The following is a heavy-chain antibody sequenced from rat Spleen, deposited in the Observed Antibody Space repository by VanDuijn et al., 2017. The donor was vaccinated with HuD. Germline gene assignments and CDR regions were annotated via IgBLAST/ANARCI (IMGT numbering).Heavy chain of an antibody. Sequence: QVQLQQSGPELAKPGSSVKISCKTSGYTFTNNYLNWIKQTTGQGLEYIGYINTGNGGTIYNEKFKGKASLTVDKSSSTAFMQLSSLTPDDSAVYYCARDKYGYSLYFDFWGPGTLVTVSS. V-gene: IGHV1-43*01. CDR3: ARDKYGYSLYFDF. CDR1: GYTFTNNY. J-gene: IGHJ1*01. D-gene: IGHD1-9*01. CDR2: INTGNGGT.